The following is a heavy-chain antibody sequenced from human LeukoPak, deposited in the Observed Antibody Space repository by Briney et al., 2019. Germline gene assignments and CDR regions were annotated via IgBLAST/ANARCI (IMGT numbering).Heavy chain of an antibody. Sequence: KPSETLSLTCTVSGGSISSYYWSWIRQPPGKGLEWIGYIYYSGSTNYNPSLKSRVTISVDTSKNQFSLKLSSVTAADTAVYYCARQRTTQWLVASWFDPWGQGTLVTVSS. CDR3: ARQRTTQWLVASWFDP. D-gene: IGHD6-19*01. J-gene: IGHJ5*02. CDR2: IYYSGST. CDR1: GGSISSYY. V-gene: IGHV4-59*08.